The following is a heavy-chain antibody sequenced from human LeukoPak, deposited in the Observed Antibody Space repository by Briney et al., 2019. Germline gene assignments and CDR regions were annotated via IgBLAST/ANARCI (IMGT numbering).Heavy chain of an antibody. CDR1: GGSIGNTTFY. V-gene: IGHV4-39*01. Sequence: PSETLSLTCTVSGGSIGNTTFYWGWIRQPPGKGLEWTGTIYYSGSTYYNPSLKSRVTVSIDTSKNQFSLKLSSVTATDTAVYYCVRHGVTTTGYFWDWGQGTLVTVSS. CDR3: VRHGVTTTGYFWD. D-gene: IGHD3-9*01. J-gene: IGHJ4*02. CDR2: IYYSGST.